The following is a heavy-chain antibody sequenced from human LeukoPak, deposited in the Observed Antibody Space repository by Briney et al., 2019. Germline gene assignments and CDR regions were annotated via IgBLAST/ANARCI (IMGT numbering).Heavy chain of an antibody. CDR1: GGSISSYY. V-gene: IGHV4-59*01. D-gene: IGHD5-12*01. CDR3: ARDDGYEVDY. Sequence: SETLSLTCTVSGGSISSYYWSWIRQPPGKGLGWIGYIYYSGSTNYNPSLKSRVTISVDTSKNQFSLKLSSVTAADTAVYYCARDDGYEVDYWGQGTLVTVSS. J-gene: IGHJ4*02. CDR2: IYYSGST.